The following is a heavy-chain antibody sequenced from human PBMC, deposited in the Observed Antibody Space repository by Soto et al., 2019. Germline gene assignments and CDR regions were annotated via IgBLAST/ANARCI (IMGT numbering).Heavy chain of an antibody. CDR2: INAGNGNT. J-gene: IGHJ3*02. CDR3: VRDMVGARKAFDI. Sequence: QVQLVQSGAEMKRPGASVKVSCRTSGFNFDYYALHWVRQAPRHRLEWMGWINAGNGNTKYSEKFKGRVTLSRDSSASTVYIEMSRLRSEDTAMYYCVRDMVGARKAFDIWGQGTMITVSS. D-gene: IGHD1-26*01. V-gene: IGHV1-3*01. CDR1: GFNFDYYA.